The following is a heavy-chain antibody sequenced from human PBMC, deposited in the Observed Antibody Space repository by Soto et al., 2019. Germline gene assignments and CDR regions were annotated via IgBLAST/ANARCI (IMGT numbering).Heavy chain of an antibody. V-gene: IGHV5-10-1*01. D-gene: IGHD6-19*01. CDR3: TTDGLAVAVFDY. Sequence: PGESLKISCKGSGYSFTSYLISWVRQMPGKGLEWMGRIDPSDSYTNYSPSFQGRFTISRDDSKNTLYLQMNSLKTEDTAVYYCTTDGLAVAVFDYWGQGTLVTVSS. CDR2: IDPSDSYT. CDR1: GYSFTSYL. J-gene: IGHJ4*02.